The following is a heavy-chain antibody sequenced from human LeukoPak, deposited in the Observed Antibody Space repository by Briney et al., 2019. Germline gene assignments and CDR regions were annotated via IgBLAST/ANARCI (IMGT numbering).Heavy chain of an antibody. D-gene: IGHD5-18*01. CDR3: ARQTAMGRSGDY. J-gene: IGHJ4*02. Sequence: GESLKISCKASGYSFTSYWIGWVRQVPGKGLEWMGIIDPSDSETRYTPSFQGQVTISVDKSLTTADLQWNSLKASDTAMYYCARQTAMGRSGDYWGQGTLVTVSS. V-gene: IGHV5-51*01. CDR1: GYSFTSYW. CDR2: IDPSDSET.